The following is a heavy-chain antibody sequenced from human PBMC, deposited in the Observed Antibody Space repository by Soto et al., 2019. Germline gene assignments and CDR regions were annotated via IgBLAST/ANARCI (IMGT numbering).Heavy chain of an antibody. CDR3: ARGPTTNIVVVPAAISDWFDP. V-gene: IGHV1-8*01. D-gene: IGHD2-2*01. J-gene: IGHJ5*02. Sequence: ASVKVSCKASGYTFTSYDINWVRQATGQGLEWMGWMNPNSGNTGYAQKFQGRVTMTRNTPISTAYMELSSLRSEDTAVYYCARGPTTNIVVVPAAISDWFDPWGQGTLVTVSS. CDR1: GYTFTSYD. CDR2: MNPNSGNT.